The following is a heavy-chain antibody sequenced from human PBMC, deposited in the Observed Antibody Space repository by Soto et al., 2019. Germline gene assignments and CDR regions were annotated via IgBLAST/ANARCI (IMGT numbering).Heavy chain of an antibody. D-gene: IGHD2-8*01. V-gene: IGHV3-23*01. CDR1: GLTLIRHA. J-gene: IGHJ4*02. CDR3: VSWVSAHFDY. CDR2: LNPSGSNT. Sequence: GGSLRLSCAASGLTLIRHAMTWARQVPGKGLEWVATLNPSGSNTHYADSVKGRFTISRDNSRNTVDLPMNNLRAEDTALYYFVSWVSAHFDYWGQGTLVTVSS.